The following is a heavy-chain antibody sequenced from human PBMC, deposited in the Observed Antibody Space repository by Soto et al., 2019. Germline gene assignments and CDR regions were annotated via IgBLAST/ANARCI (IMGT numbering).Heavy chain of an antibody. CDR1: GFTFTSSA. V-gene: IGHV1-58*01. CDR3: AAADSPCEGATKSSAVCHYGMDV. D-gene: IGHD1-26*01. Sequence: SVKVSCKASGFTFTSSAVQWVRQARGQRLEWIGWIVVGSGNTNYAQKFQERVTITRDMSTSTAYMELSSLRSEDTAVYYCAAADSPCEGATKSSAVCHYGMDVWGQGTTVTVSS. J-gene: IGHJ6*02. CDR2: IVVGSGNT.